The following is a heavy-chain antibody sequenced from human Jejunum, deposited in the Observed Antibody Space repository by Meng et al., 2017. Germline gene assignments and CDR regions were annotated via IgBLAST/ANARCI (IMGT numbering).Heavy chain of an antibody. D-gene: IGHD2-15*01. V-gene: IGHV1-8*01. CDR2: MHPSSGDT. J-gene: IGHJ5*02. CDR3: ARGSTRMDDA. Sequence: QVQLVQPGAEVKKPGASVKVSCRTSGYTFTTYYLNWVRQASGQGFEWMGWMHPSSGDTDYAQKFQGRVSMTRDTSINTAYLELYSLRSEDTAVYYCARGSTRMDDAWGQGTLVTVSS. CDR1: GYTFTTYY.